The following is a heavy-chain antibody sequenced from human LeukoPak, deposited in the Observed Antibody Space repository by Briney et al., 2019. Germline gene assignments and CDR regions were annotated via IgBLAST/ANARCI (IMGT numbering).Heavy chain of an antibody. CDR2: ISSSSSYI. V-gene: IGHV3-21*01. D-gene: IGHD6-13*01. Sequence: PGGSLRLSCAASGFTFSSYSMTWVRQAPGKGLEWVSSISSSSSYIYYADSVKGRFTISRDNAKNSLYLQMNSLRAEDTAVYYCARWEAAAGPFDYWGQGTLVTVSS. CDR1: GFTFSSYS. J-gene: IGHJ4*02. CDR3: ARWEAAAGPFDY.